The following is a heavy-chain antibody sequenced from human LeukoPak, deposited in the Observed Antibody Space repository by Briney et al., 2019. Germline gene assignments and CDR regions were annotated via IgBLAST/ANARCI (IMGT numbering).Heavy chain of an antibody. Sequence: GGSLRLSCAASGFAFSSYWTTWVRQAPGKGLEWVASLNEDGSKISYVGSVKGRFTISRDNAQNSLYLQMNSLTAEDTAVYYCARAVTSMDGYWGQGTLVTVSS. CDR1: GFAFSSYW. J-gene: IGHJ4*02. D-gene: IGHD5-18*01. CDR3: ARAVTSMDGY. V-gene: IGHV3-7*03. CDR2: LNEDGSKI.